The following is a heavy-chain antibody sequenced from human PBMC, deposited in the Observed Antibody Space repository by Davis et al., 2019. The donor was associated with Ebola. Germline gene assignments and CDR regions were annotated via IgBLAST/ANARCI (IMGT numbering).Heavy chain of an antibody. J-gene: IGHJ1*01. V-gene: IGHV3-53*01. CDR2: IYNGGST. CDR3: AKLDYNDSYFQD. D-gene: IGHD4-17*01. Sequence: ETLSLTCAVYGGSFSGYYWSWIRQPPGKGLEWVSVIYNGGSTYYADSVKGRFTISRDNSKNTLNLQMNSLRAEDTAIYYCAKLDYNDSYFQDWGQGTLVTVSS. CDR1: GGSFSGYY.